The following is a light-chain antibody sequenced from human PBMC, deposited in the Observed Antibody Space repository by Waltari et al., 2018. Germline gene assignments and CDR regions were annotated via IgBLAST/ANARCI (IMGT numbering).Light chain of an antibody. Sequence: QSALTQPASVSGSPGQSITISCTATSSDVGGYNYVSWYQQHPGKAPKLMIFDVSKRPSGVSNRFSGSKSGSTASLTISGLQAEDEADFYCNSYTSSSTWVFGGGTKLTVL. CDR2: DVS. CDR1: SSDVGGYNY. V-gene: IGLV2-14*01. CDR3: NSYTSSSTWV. J-gene: IGLJ3*02.